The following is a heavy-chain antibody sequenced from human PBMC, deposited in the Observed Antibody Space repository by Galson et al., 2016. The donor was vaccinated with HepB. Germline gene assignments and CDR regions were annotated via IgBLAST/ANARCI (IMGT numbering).Heavy chain of an antibody. CDR2: IYYNGRT. J-gene: IGHJ4*02. CDR3: ARLRDGDRSGWADYFDH. D-gene: IGHD6-19*01. Sequence: TLSLTCTVSGDSISYGGDYYWSWIRQHPDKGLEWIGYIYYNGRTDYNPSLKSRGTMSLDTSKNQFSLKLTSVTAADTAVYYCARLRDGDRSGWADYFDHWGQGTLVTVSS. V-gene: IGHV4-31*03. CDR1: GDSISYGGDYY.